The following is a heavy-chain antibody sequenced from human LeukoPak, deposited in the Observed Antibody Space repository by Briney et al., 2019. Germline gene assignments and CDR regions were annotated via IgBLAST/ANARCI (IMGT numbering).Heavy chain of an antibody. CDR3: ARGADILTGYSPFDP. D-gene: IGHD3-9*01. CDR2: KSYDGSNK. V-gene: IGHV3-30*04. Sequence: GGSLSLSCAAAGFTFSSYAMHWVRQATGKGLEWVAVKSYDGSNKYYADSVKGRFTISRDNSKNTLYLQMNSLRAEDTAVYYCARGADILTGYSPFDPWGQGTLVTVSS. CDR1: GFTFSSYA. J-gene: IGHJ5*02.